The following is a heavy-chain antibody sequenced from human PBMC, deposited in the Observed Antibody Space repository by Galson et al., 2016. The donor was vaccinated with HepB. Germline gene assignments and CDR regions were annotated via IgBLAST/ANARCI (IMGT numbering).Heavy chain of an antibody. CDR2: IHSAGGT. CDR3: ATYDTVTGQFDP. D-gene: IGHD1-1*01. J-gene: IGHJ5*02. CDR1: GFTVGSNT. Sequence: SLRLSCAASGFTVGSNTLSWVRQAPGKGLEWVSLIHSAGGTYYADSVKGRFSISRDSSKNTVYLQMNSLRAEDTAIYYCATYDTVTGQFDPWGQGTPVTVSS. V-gene: IGHV3-53*01.